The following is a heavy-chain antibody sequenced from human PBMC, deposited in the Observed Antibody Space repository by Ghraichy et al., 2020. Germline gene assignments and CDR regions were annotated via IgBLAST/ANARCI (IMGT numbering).Heavy chain of an antibody. J-gene: IGHJ4*01. CDR1: GFTFSNYG. Sequence: GGSLRLSCAASGFTFSNYGMHWVRQAPGKGLDWVAFIRYDGSNTYYPDSLKGRFTISRDNSKNTLYLHINNLRGEDTAVYFCAKDKAQWLDQFDFWGHGTLVTVSS. D-gene: IGHD6-19*01. V-gene: IGHV3-30*02. CDR3: AKDKAQWLDQFDF. CDR2: IRYDGSNT.